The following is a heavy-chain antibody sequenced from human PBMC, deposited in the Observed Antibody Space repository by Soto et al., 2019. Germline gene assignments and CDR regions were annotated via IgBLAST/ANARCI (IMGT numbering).Heavy chain of an antibody. CDR3: AADGIAAYHGGDAFDI. Sequence: ASVKVSCKASGYTFTSYGISWVRQAPGQGLEWMGWISAYNGNTNYAQKLQGRVTMTTDTSTSTAYMELSSLRSEDTAVYYCAADGIAAYHGGDAFDIWGQGTMVTVSS. V-gene: IGHV1-18*01. CDR1: GYTFTSYG. CDR2: ISAYNGNT. D-gene: IGHD6-13*01. J-gene: IGHJ3*02.